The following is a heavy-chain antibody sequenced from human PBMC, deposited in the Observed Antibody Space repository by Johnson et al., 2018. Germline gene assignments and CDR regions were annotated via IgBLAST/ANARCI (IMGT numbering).Heavy chain of an antibody. CDR1: GFTFDDYA. CDR2: ISWNSGSI. J-gene: IGHJ1*01. Sequence: VQLVQSGGVVVQPGGSLRLSCAASGFTFDDYAMHWVRQAPGKGLEWVSGISWNSGSIGYADSVEGRFTISRDNAKNSRYLQMNSLRPEETALYYCAKAPVGWLGEGAEYFQHWGQGTLVTVSA. CDR3: AKAPVGWLGEGAEYFQH. V-gene: IGHV3-9*01. D-gene: IGHD3-3*01.